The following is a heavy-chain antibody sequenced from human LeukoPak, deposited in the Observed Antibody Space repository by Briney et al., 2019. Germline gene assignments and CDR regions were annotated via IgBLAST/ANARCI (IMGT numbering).Heavy chain of an antibody. Sequence: SETLSLTCAVYGGSFSGYYWSWIRQPPGKGLEWIGEINHSGSTNYNPSLKSRVTISVDTSKNQFSLKLSSVTAADTAVYYCARDHCGGDCLRPDYWGQGTLVTVSS. J-gene: IGHJ4*02. CDR2: INHSGST. CDR3: ARDHCGGDCLRPDY. CDR1: GGSFSGYY. D-gene: IGHD2-21*02. V-gene: IGHV4-34*01.